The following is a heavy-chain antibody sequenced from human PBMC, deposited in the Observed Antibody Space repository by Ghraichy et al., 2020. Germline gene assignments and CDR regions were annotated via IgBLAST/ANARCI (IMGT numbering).Heavy chain of an antibody. CDR1: GGSISSYY. V-gene: IGHV4-59*01. J-gene: IGHJ3*02. Sequence: SETLSLTCTVSGGSISSYYWSWIRQPPGKGLEWIGYIYYSGSTNYNPSLKSRVTISVDTSKNQFSLKLSSVTAPDTAVYYCARDEVKDDSSGYYGDFDIWGQGTMVTVSS. D-gene: IGHD3-22*01. CDR3: ARDEVKDDSSGYYGDFDI. CDR2: IYYSGST.